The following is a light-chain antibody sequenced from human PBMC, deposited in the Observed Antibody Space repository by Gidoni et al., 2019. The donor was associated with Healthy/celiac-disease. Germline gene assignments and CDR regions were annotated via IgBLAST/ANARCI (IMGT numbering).Light chain of an antibody. CDR2: DAS. CDR3: QQYDNLSYT. Sequence: DIQMTQSPYSLSASVGDRVTITCQASQDISNYLNWYQQKPWKAPKLLIYDASNLETGVPSRFSGSGSGTGFTFTISSLQPEDIATYYCQQYDNLSYTFGQGTKLEIK. V-gene: IGKV1-33*01. J-gene: IGKJ2*01. CDR1: QDISNY.